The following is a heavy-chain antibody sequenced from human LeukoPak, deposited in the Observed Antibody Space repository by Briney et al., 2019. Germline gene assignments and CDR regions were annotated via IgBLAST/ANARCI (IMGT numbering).Heavy chain of an antibody. J-gene: IGHJ6*02. CDR2: ISDSGGST. V-gene: IGHV3-64D*09. Sequence: GSLRLSCAVSGFTFSSYAMHWVRQAPGKGLEYVSAISDSGGSTYYADSVKGRFTISRDNSKNTLYLQMRAEDTAVYFCVRGYSFGPYGMDVWGQGTTVTVSS. D-gene: IGHD2-15*01. CDR1: GFTFSSYA. CDR3: VRGYSFGPYGMDV.